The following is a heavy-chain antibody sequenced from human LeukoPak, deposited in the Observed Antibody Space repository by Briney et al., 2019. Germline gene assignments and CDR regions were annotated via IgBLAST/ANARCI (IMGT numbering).Heavy chain of an antibody. J-gene: IGHJ4*02. CDR2: FYYSGST. D-gene: IGHD6-19*01. CDR3: ARAIGYSSVFDY. V-gene: IGHV4-59*01. CDR1: GDSINSYH. Sequence: SETLSLTCTISGDSINSYHWSWLRQPPGSKLEWIGYFYYSGSTNYNPSLKSRVTASVDTSKNQFSLRLSSVTAADTAVYYCARAIGYSSVFDYWGQGTLVTVSS.